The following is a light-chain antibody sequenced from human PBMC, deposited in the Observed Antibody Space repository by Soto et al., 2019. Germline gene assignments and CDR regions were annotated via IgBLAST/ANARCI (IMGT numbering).Light chain of an antibody. CDR2: FAS. CDR3: QQYNKWPLT. J-gene: IGKJ4*01. CDR1: QSVSNN. V-gene: IGKV3-15*01. Sequence: EIVMTQSPATLSVSPGERATLSCRASQSVSNNLAWYQQKPGLAPRLLIYFASTRATGIPARFSGSGSGTEFTLTISSLQSEDFAVYYCQQYNKWPLTFGGGTKVETK.